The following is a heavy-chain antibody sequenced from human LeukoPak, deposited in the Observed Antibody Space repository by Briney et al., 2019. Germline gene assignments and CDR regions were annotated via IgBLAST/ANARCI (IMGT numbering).Heavy chain of an antibody. CDR2: ISYDGSNK. CDR1: GFTFSSYA. D-gene: IGHD2-15*01. Sequence: GRSLRLSCAASGFTFSSYAMHWVRQAPGKGLEWVAVISYDGSNKYYADSVKGRFTISRDNSKNTLYLQMNSLRAEDTAVYYCARGVVVVAVYYYYYYGMDVWGQGTTVTVSS. CDR3: ARGVVVVAVYYYYYYGMDV. V-gene: IGHV3-30-3*01. J-gene: IGHJ6*02.